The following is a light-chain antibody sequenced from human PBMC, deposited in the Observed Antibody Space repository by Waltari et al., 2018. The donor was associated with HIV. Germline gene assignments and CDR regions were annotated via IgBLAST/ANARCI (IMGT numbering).Light chain of an antibody. V-gene: IGKV1-27*01. J-gene: IGKJ4*01. CDR2: GAT. CDR1: QGVRQY. Sequence: DIQMTQSPSSLSASVGDRVTITCRASQGVRQYVAWYHQRPGEPPKVVIYGATILQAGVEPRCSASGSGTDFSLTISSLRAEDLGIYYCQTYNGPPFAFGGGTKV. CDR3: QTYNGPPFA.